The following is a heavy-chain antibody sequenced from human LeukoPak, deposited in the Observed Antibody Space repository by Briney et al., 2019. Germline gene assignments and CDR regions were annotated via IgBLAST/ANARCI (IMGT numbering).Heavy chain of an antibody. CDR2: ITTSGSFM. CDR3: AKWLVV. Sequence: PGGSLRLSCAASGFTFSSEEMNWVRQAPGKGVEWVSSITTSGSFMSSAHSVKGRFTISRDNARNSLFLQMNNLRADDTAVYYCAKWLVVGGQGTLVTASS. V-gene: IGHV3-48*03. D-gene: IGHD6-19*01. CDR1: GFTFSSEE. J-gene: IGHJ4*02.